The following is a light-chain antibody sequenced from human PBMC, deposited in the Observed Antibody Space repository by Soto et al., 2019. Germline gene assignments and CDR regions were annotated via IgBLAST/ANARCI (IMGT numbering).Light chain of an antibody. V-gene: IGKV1-39*01. J-gene: IGKJ1*01. CDR1: QSISSY. CDR2: AAS. CDR3: QQSYSTPWS. Sequence: DIQMTQSPSSLSASVGDRVTITCRASQSISSYLNWYQQKPGKAPKLLIYAASSLESGVPSRFSCSESVTEFTLAISTLQPVDFATYYGQQSYSTPWSFGQGTKVESK.